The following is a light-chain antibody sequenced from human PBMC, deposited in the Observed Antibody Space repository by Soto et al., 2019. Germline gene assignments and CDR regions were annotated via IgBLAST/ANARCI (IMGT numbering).Light chain of an antibody. V-gene: IGKV3-11*01. Sequence: EIVLTQSLATLSLSPGERATLSCRASLSVGSYLAWYQQRPGQTPRLLIYDASNRAPGIPARFSGSGSGTDFTLTISSLEPEDFAVYYCQQRSSWPLTFGGGTKVEI. CDR2: DAS. CDR1: LSVGSY. CDR3: QQRSSWPLT. J-gene: IGKJ4*01.